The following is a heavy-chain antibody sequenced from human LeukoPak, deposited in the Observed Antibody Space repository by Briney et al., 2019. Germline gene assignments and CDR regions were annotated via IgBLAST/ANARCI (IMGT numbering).Heavy chain of an antibody. Sequence: SETLSLTCTVSGYSISNGYYWGWIRQPPGKGLEWIGHMYHSGITNYNPSLKSRVTISLDTSKNQFSLKLSSVTAADTAVYYCARGSSSPEDYYYYYMDVWGKGTTVTVSS. J-gene: IGHJ6*03. V-gene: IGHV4-38-2*02. CDR2: MYHSGIT. CDR1: GYSISNGYY. CDR3: ARGSSSPEDYYYYYMDV. D-gene: IGHD6-6*01.